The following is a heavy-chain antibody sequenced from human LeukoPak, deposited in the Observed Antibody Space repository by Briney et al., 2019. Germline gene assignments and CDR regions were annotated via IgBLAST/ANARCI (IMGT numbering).Heavy chain of an antibody. D-gene: IGHD4-17*01. V-gene: IGHV3-48*01. Sequence: GGSLRLSCAASGFMFTSYWMSWVRQAPGKGLEWVSYISSSSSTIYYADSVKGRFTISRDNAKNSLYLQMNSLRAEDTAVYYCAKGGYGDHYYYYYYMDVWGKGTTVTISS. CDR2: ISSSSSTI. CDR1: GFMFTSYW. CDR3: AKGGYGDHYYYYYYMDV. J-gene: IGHJ6*03.